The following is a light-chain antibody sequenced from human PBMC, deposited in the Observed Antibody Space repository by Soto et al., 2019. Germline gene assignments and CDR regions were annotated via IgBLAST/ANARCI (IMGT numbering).Light chain of an antibody. CDR3: SSYSGGSVV. Sequence: QSALTQPASVSGSPGQSITIACAGTSSDGGDFNYVSWYQQYPGKAPKLMIYDVTNRPSGVSYRFSGSKSGTTASLTVSGLQAEDEADYYCSSYSGGSVVFGGGTKLTVL. CDR1: SSDGGDFNY. V-gene: IGLV2-14*01. CDR2: DVT. J-gene: IGLJ2*01.